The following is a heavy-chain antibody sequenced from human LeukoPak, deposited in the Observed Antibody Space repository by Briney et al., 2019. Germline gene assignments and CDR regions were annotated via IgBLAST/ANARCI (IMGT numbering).Heavy chain of an antibody. V-gene: IGHV4-59*01. J-gene: IGHJ4*02. CDR3: ARSSAARRGIDY. CDR1: GGSISSYY. CDR2: IYYSGST. Sequence: PSETLSLTCTVSGGSISSYYWSWIRQPPGKGLEWIGYIYYSGSTNYNPSLKSRVTISVDTSKNQFSLKLSSVTAADTAVYYCARSSAARRGIDYWGQGTLVTVSS. D-gene: IGHD6-13*01.